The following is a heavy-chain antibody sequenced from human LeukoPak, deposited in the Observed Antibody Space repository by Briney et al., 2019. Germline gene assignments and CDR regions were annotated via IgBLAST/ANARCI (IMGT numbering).Heavy chain of an antibody. D-gene: IGHD2-15*01. CDR3: ASTFPYCSDDDCAL. CDR2: IGDTDNRA. Sequence: PGGSLRLSCAASGFTFRSYAMTWVRQAPGKGLEWLSGIGDTDNRAYYAASVKGRFTISRDNAKNSLYLQINNLRAEDTAVYYCASTFPYCSDDDCALGGQGTLVTVSS. CDR1: GFTFRSYA. V-gene: IGHV3-23*01. J-gene: IGHJ1*01.